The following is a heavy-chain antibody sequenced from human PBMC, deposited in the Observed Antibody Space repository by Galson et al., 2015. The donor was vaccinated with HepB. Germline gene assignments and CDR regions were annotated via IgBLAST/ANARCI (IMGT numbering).Heavy chain of an antibody. V-gene: IGHV3-48*02. D-gene: IGHD6-19*01. CDR2: IVSSTSTI. Sequence: SLRLSCAASGFTFINYNINWVRQAPGKGLEWISYIVSSTSTIYYADSVKGRFTVSTDNAKNSLYLQMSSLRDEDTAVYYCARATPRSSGWYCDYWGQGTLVTVSS. CDR3: ARATPRSSGWYCDY. J-gene: IGHJ4*02. CDR1: GFTFINYN.